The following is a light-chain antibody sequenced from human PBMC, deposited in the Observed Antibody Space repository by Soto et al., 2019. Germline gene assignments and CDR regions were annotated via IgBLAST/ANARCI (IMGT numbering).Light chain of an antibody. V-gene: IGKV1-27*01. J-gene: IGKJ3*01. CDR1: QDISNY. CDR2: AAS. Sequence: DIQMTQSPPSLSASVGDRVTITCRASQDISNYLAWYQQRPGKVPRLQIYAASTLQSGVPSRFSGSGSGTDFTLTISSLLPEDAATYYCQNLDSAAFTFGPGTKVDIK. CDR3: QNLDSAAFT.